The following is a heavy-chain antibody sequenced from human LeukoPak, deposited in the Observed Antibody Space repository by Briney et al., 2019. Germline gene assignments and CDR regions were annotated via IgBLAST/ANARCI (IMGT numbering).Heavy chain of an antibody. CDR2: IIPIFGTA. Sequence: GASVKVSCKASGYTFTSYYMHWVRQAPGQGLEWMGGIIPIFGTANYAQKFQGRVTITADESTSTAYMELSSLRSEDTAVYYCARGWHCSSTSCPNWFDPWGQGTLVTVSS. D-gene: IGHD2-2*01. J-gene: IGHJ5*02. CDR1: GYTFTSYY. CDR3: ARGWHCSSTSCPNWFDP. V-gene: IGHV1-69*13.